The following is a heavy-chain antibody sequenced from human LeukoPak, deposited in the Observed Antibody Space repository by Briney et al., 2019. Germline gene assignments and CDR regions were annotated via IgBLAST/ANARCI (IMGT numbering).Heavy chain of an antibody. CDR3: ARASTSCYDY. J-gene: IGHJ4*02. V-gene: IGHV3-21*01. Sequence: PGGSLRLSCAASGFTFSGYSMNWVRQAPGKGLEWVSSISSSSSYIYYADSVKGRFTISRDNAKNSLYLQMNSLRAEDTAVYYCARASTSCYDYWGQGTLVTVSS. D-gene: IGHD2-2*01. CDR2: ISSSSSYI. CDR1: GFTFSGYS.